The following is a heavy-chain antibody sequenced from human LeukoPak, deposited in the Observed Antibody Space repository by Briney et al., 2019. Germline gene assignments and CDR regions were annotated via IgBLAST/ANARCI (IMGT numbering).Heavy chain of an antibody. CDR2: IYHSGST. V-gene: IGHV4-30-2*01. Sequence: SETLSLTCTISGGSINSAGYSWTWIRQPPGKELEWIGYIYHSGSTYYNPSLKSRVTISVDTSKNQFSLKLSSVTAADTAVYYCARGKGFYDSSGYYKYYFDYWGQGTLVTVSS. D-gene: IGHD3-22*01. J-gene: IGHJ4*02. CDR1: GGSINSAGYS. CDR3: ARGKGFYDSSGYYKYYFDY.